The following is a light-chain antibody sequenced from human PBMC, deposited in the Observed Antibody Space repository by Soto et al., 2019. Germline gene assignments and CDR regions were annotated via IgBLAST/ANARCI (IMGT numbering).Light chain of an antibody. V-gene: IGKV4-1*01. J-gene: IGKJ2*01. CDR2: GAS. Sequence: DFVMTQAPDSLAVSLGERATINCKSSQSVLYNSNNKNHLGWFQQKPGHPPKLLIYGASFRPSGLPDRFSGRGSGTDFTLTISSLQAEDVAVYSCQQYYSIPFTFGQGTKLEI. CDR3: QQYYSIPFT. CDR1: QSVLYNSNNKNH.